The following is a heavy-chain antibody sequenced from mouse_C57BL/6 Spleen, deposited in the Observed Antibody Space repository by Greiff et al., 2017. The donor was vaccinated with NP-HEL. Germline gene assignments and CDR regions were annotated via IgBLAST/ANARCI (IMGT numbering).Heavy chain of an antibody. V-gene: IGHV1-52*01. CDR1: GYTFTSSW. J-gene: IGHJ3*01. CDR2: IDPSDSET. CDR3: ARGRFAY. Sequence: VQLQQPGAELVRPGSSVKLSCKASGYTFTSSWMHWVKQRPIKGFEWIGNIDPSDSETDYNQKFKDKATLTVAKSSSTASMQLSSLTSEYSAVYYCARGRFAYWGQGTLLTVSA.